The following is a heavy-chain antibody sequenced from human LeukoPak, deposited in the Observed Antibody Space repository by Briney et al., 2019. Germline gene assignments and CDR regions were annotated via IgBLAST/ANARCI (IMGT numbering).Heavy chain of an antibody. J-gene: IGHJ4*02. CDR3: ARERDYSGYDLPDY. V-gene: IGHV1-2*02. CDR1: GYNFTNYG. D-gene: IGHD5-12*01. CDR2: INPNSGGT. Sequence: GASVKVSCKASGYNFTNYGISWVRQAPGQGLEWMGWINPNSGGTNYAQKFQGRVTMTRDTSISTAYMELSRLRSDDTAVYYCARERDYSGYDLPDYWGQGTLVTVSS.